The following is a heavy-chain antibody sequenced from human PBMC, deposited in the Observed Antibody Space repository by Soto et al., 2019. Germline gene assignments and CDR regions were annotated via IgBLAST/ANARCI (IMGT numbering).Heavy chain of an antibody. V-gene: IGHV1-69*13. D-gene: IGHD3-10*01. CDR3: VTGSVPAATSYYYGSGSYYSFDY. CDR1: GGTFSSYA. CDR2: IIPIFGTA. Sequence: SVKVSCKASGGTFSSYAISWVRQAPGQGLEWMGGIIPIFGTANYAQKFQGRVTITADESTSTAYMELSSLRSEDTAVYFCVTGSVPAATSYYYGSGSYYSFDYWGQGTLVTVSS. J-gene: IGHJ4*02.